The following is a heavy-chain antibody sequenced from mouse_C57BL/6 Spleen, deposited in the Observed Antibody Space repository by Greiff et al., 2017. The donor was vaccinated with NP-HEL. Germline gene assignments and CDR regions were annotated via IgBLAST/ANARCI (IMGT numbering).Heavy chain of an antibody. V-gene: IGHV8-8*01. CDR3: ARIARTLPGSSPGTAWFAY. CDR2: IWWDDDK. D-gene: IGHD1-1*01. Sequence: QVTLKVSGPGILQPSQTLSLTCSFSGFSLSTFGMGVGWIRQPSGKGLEWLAHIWWDDDKYYNPALKSRLTISKDTSKNQVFLKIANVDTADTATYYCARIARTLPGSSPGTAWFAYWGQGTLVTVSA. CDR1: GFSLSTFGMG. J-gene: IGHJ3*01.